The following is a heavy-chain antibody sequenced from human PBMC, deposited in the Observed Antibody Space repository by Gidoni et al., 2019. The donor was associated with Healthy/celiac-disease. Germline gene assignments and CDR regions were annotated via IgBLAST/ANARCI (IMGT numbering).Heavy chain of an antibody. J-gene: IGHJ6*02. V-gene: IGHV3-21*01. D-gene: IGHD3-9*01. CDR3: ARDRQGDVLYDILTGYYRDYYYYGMDV. CDR1: GFTFSSYS. Sequence: EVQLVESGGGLVKPGGSLRLSCAASGFTFSSYSMNWVRQAPGKGLEWVSSISSSSSYIYYADSVKGRFTISRDNAKNSLYLQMNSLRAEDTAVYYCARDRQGDVLYDILTGYYRDYYYYGMDVWGQGTTVTVSS. CDR2: ISSSSSYI.